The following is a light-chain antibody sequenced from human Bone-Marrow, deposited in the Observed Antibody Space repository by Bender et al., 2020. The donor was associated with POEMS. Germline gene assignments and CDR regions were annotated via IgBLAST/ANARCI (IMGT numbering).Light chain of an antibody. V-gene: IGLV2-23*01. Sequence: GVSNRFSGSKSGNTASLTISGLQAEDEAHYYCCSYGGRTIRFVFGTGTKVTVL. CDR3: CSYGGRTIRFV. J-gene: IGLJ1*01.